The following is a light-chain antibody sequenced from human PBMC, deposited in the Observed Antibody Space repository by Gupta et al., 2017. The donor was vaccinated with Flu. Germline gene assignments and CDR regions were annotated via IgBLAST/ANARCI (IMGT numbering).Light chain of an antibody. CDR3: HSYAIIHNVWV. CDR2: LDT. J-gene: IGLJ3*02. CDR1: SCGSVGRHY. Sequence: TRASTVISCGSVGRHYVYLFRLRAAQSPILLIYLDTRRHSVIPARFSGSNYATTAAVTTTCLQAVDEADYYCHSYAIIHNVWVFGGGTKRTVL. V-gene: IGLV2-11*01.